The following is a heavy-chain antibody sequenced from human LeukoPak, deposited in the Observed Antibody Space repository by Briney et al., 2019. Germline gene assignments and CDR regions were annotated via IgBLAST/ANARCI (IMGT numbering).Heavy chain of an antibody. CDR2: IYSGGNI. V-gene: IGHV3-53*01. D-gene: IGHD3-22*01. Sequence: GGSLRLSCAASGFTVSSNYMSWVRQAPGKGLEWVSFIYSGGNIYYADSVKGRFTISRDNSKNTLYLQMNSLRAEDTAVYYCAKGVFGYLGGLFWYFDLWGRGTLVTVSS. CDR1: GFTVSSNY. J-gene: IGHJ2*01. CDR3: AKGVFGYLGGLFWYFDL.